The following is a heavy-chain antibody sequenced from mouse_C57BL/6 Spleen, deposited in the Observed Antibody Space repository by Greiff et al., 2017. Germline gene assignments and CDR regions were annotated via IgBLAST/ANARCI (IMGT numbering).Heavy chain of an antibody. CDR2: IRSGGSYT. CDR1: GFTFSSYG. D-gene: IGHD1-1*01. V-gene: IGHV5-6*01. J-gene: IGHJ4*01. Sequence: EVKLVESGGDLVKPGAFLKFSCAASGFTFSSYGMSWVRQTPDHRLEWVATIRSGGSYTYYHDSVKGRFTLTRDNAQNTLYLLLSSLKSEDTAVYYCARLLTKPYYAIDYWGQGTSVTVSS. CDR3: ARLLTKPYYAIDY.